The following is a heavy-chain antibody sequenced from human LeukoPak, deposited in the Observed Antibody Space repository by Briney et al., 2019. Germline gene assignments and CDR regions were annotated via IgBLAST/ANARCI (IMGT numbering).Heavy chain of an antibody. V-gene: IGHV3-7*01. Sequence: GGSLRLSCAASGFTFSNYWMTWVRQAPGKGLEWVANIKQDGSEKHYVDSVKGRFTTSRGNAKNSLYLQMNSLRDEDTAVYYCARSNWNFDYWGQGTLVTVSS. CDR3: ARSNWNFDY. CDR2: IKQDGSEK. D-gene: IGHD1-20*01. CDR1: GFTFSNYW. J-gene: IGHJ4*02.